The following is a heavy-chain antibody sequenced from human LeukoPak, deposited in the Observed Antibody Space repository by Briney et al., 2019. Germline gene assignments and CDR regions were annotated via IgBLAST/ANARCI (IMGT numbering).Heavy chain of an antibody. Sequence: GGSLRLSCAASGFTFSSYSMNWVRQAPGKGLEWVSSISSSSSYIYYADSVKGRFTISRDNAKNSLYLQMNSLRAEDTAVYYCARGETFNWGFEPGFSYWGQGTLVTVSS. D-gene: IGHD7-27*01. CDR2: ISSSSSYI. CDR1: GFTFSSYS. V-gene: IGHV3-21*01. CDR3: ARGETFNWGFEPGFSY. J-gene: IGHJ4*02.